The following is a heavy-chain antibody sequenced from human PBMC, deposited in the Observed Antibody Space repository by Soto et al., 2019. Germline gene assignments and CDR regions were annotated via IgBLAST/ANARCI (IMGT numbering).Heavy chain of an antibody. CDR2: ISYDGTSE. Sequence: QVQLVESGGGVVQPGRSLRLSCAASGFTFSSYPIHWVRRAPGKGLEWVGSISYDGTSEDFADSLRGRFTLSRDNSKNMLWLQMNSLRSEDTAVYYCLRDYSGWFDFWGQGTLVTVSS. CDR3: LRDYSGWFDF. CDR1: GFTFSSYP. V-gene: IGHV3-30-3*01. J-gene: IGHJ5*01. D-gene: IGHD3-10*01.